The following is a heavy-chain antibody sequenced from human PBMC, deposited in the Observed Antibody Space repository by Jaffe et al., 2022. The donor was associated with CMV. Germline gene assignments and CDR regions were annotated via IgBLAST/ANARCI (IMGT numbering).Heavy chain of an antibody. V-gene: IGHV1-69*01. D-gene: IGHD3-10*01. J-gene: IGHJ6*02. Sequence: QVQLVQSGAEVKKPGSSVKVSCKASGGTFSSYAISWVRQAPGQGLEWMGGIIPIFGTANYAQKFQGRVTITADESTSTAYMELSSLRSEDTAVYYCARRDFGFGELRTGYYYYGMDVWGQGTTVTVSS. CDR3: ARRDFGFGELRTGYYYYGMDV. CDR1: GGTFSSYA. CDR2: IIPIFGTA.